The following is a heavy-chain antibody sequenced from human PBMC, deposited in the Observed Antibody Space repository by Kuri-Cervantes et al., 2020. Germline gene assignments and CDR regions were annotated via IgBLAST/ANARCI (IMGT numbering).Heavy chain of an antibody. Sequence: ASVKVSCKASGYTFTCYYMHWVRQAPRQGLEWMGWISAYNGNTNYAQKLQCRVTMTRDTSTSTVYMELSSLRSEDTAVYYCARGTMVRGVIIIRDGFDPWGQGTLVTVSS. CDR1: GYTFTCYY. J-gene: IGHJ5*02. V-gene: IGHV1-18*04. CDR3: ARGTMVRGVIIIRDGFDP. CDR2: ISAYNGNT. D-gene: IGHD3-10*01.